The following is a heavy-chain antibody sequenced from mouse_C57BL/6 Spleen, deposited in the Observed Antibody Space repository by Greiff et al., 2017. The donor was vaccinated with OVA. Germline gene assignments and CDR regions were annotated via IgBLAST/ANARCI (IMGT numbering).Heavy chain of an antibody. Sequence: QVQLQQSGPELVKPGASVKLSCKASGYTFTSYDINWVKQRPGQGLEWIGWIYPRDGSTKYNEKFKGKATVTVDTSSSTAYLELHSPAYEDSEVYFCGSCCDFAYWGQGTTLTVSS. J-gene: IGHJ2*01. V-gene: IGHV1-85*01. CDR1: GYTFTSYD. CDR2: IYPRDGST. CDR3: GSCCDFAY.